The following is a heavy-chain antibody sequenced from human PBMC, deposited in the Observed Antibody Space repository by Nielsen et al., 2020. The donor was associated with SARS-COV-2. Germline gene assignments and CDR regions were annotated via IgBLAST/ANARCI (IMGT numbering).Heavy chain of an antibody. CDR3: AKDGDVDTAMVTGDAFDI. CDR1: GFTFDDYA. V-gene: IGHV3-9*01. J-gene: IGHJ3*02. CDR2: ISWNSGSI. D-gene: IGHD5-18*01. Sequence: SLKISCAASGFTFDDYAMHWVRQAPGKGLEWVSGISWNSGSIGYADSVKGRFTISRDNAKNSLYLQMNSLRAEDTALYYCAKDGDVDTAMVTGDAFDIWGQGTMVTVSS.